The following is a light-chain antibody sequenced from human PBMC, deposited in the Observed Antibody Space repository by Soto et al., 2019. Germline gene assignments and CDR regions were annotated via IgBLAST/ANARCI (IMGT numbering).Light chain of an antibody. CDR2: KVS. V-gene: IGKV2-30*01. CDR1: QSLVYSDGIAY. J-gene: IGKJ5*01. Sequence: DVVMTQSPHSLPVTLGQPASISCRSNQSLVYSDGIAYFSWFQQRPGRSPRRLIYKVSNRDSGVPARFSGSGSGTDFALKISRVEDDDVGVYYCMQATHWPITLGHGTRPEIK. CDR3: MQATHWPIT.